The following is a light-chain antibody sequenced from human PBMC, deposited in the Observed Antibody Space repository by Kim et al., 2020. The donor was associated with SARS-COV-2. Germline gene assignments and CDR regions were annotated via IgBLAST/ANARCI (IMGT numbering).Light chain of an antibody. V-gene: IGLV2-14*01. Sequence: QSASVSGSPGQSITISCTGTSSDIGGYNYVSWYQQSPGKAPKLIIFEVSDRPSGVSSRFSGSKSGNTASLTISGLQAEDEADYYCSSYTDTSTLVFGTGTKVTVL. CDR2: EVS. CDR3: SSYTDTSTLV. CDR1: SSDIGGYNY. J-gene: IGLJ1*01.